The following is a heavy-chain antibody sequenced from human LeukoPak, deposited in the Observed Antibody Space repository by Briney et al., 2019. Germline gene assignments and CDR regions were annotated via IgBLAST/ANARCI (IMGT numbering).Heavy chain of an antibody. CDR1: GFTFSSFA. Sequence: PGGSLRLSCAASGFTFSSFAMHWVRQAPGKGLEWVSGISWNSGSIGYADSVKGRFTISRDNAKNSLYLQMNSLRAEDTALYYCAKDLYSGYDGWSGPIDYWGQGTLVTVSS. J-gene: IGHJ4*02. D-gene: IGHD5-12*01. CDR2: ISWNSGSI. V-gene: IGHV3-9*01. CDR3: AKDLYSGYDGWSGPIDY.